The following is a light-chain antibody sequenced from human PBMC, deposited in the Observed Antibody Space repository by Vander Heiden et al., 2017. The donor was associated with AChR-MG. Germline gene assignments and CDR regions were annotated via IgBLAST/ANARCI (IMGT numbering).Light chain of an antibody. J-gene: IGKJ4*01. CDR3: QQYDAFPLT. V-gene: IGKV1-33*01. Sequence: DIQMTHSPSSLSASVGDRVTITCQASQDITNYLNWYQQKSGKAPKLLIYDASNLETGVPSRFSGSRSGTDFTFTISSLQPEDIATYYCQQYDAFPLTFGGGTKVEI. CDR1: QDITNY. CDR2: DAS.